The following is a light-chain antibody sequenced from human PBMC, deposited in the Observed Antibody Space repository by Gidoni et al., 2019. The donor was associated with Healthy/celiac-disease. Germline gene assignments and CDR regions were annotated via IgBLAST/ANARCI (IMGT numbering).Light chain of an antibody. CDR2: KAS. Sequence: DIQMTQSPSTLSASVGDRVTIPCRASQSISSWLAWYQQTPGKAPKLLLYKASSLESGVPSRCSGSGSGTEFTLTISSLQPDDFATYYCQQYNSYWTFGQGTKVEIK. V-gene: IGKV1-5*03. CDR3: QQYNSYWT. J-gene: IGKJ1*01. CDR1: QSISSW.